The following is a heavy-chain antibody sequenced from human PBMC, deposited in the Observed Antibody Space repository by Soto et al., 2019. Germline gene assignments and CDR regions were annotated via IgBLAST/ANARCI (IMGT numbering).Heavy chain of an antibody. CDR1: GFTFSSNS. CDR2: ISSSSSTI. Sequence: EVQVVESGGGLVQPGGSLRLFCAASGFTFSSNSMNWVRQAPGKGLEWISYISSSSSTIYADSVKGRFTISRDNAKNSLYLQMNSLRDEDTAVYYCERVMWSGHLTSDLWGQGTRVTVSS. V-gene: IGHV3-48*02. D-gene: IGHD3-3*01. CDR3: ERVMWSGHLTSDL. J-gene: IGHJ5*02.